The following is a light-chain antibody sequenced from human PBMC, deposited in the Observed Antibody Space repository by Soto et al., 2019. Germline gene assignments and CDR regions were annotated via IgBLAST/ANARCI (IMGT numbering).Light chain of an antibody. Sequence: FVLTQSPGTLSLSPGERATLSCRASQTVRNNYLAWNQQKPGQAPRLLIYDASNRATGIPARFSGSGSGTDFTLTISSLEPEDFAVYYCQQRSNWPTFGQGTKVDIK. CDR1: QTVRNNY. V-gene: IGKV3-11*01. CDR3: QQRSNWPT. J-gene: IGKJ1*01. CDR2: DAS.